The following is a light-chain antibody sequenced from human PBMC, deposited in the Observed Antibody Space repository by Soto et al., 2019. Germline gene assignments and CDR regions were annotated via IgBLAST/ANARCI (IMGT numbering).Light chain of an antibody. CDR3: QQYNIYPLT. V-gene: IGKV1-5*03. J-gene: IGKJ5*01. Sequence: DIQMTQSPSTLSASIGDRVTITCRASQSISRLLAWYQQKPGRAPTLLIYKASTLESGVPSRFSSSGSGTEFSLTISTLQPEDSATYYCQQYNIYPLTFGQGTRLEIK. CDR2: KAS. CDR1: QSISRL.